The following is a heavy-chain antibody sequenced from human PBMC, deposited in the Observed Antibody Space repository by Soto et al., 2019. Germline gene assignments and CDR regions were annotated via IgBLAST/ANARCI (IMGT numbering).Heavy chain of an antibody. Sequence: SVKVSCKASEGAFSSYAISWVRQAPRQGLEWMGGIIPIFGTANYAQKFQGRVTITADKSTSTAYMELSSLRSEDTAVYYCARGTHDYYDSSGYTYNWFDPWGQGTLVTVSS. D-gene: IGHD3-22*01. CDR3: ARGTHDYYDSSGYTYNWFDP. CDR1: EGAFSSYA. CDR2: IIPIFGTA. V-gene: IGHV1-69*06. J-gene: IGHJ5*02.